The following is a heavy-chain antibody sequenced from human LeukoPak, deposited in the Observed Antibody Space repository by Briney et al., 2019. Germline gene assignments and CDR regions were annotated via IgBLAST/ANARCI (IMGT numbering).Heavy chain of an antibody. D-gene: IGHD3-10*01. CDR1: GFTVSSNY. CDR3: AKDFAYGSGSHLFDY. J-gene: IGHJ4*02. V-gene: IGHV3-21*04. Sequence: GGSLRLSCAASGFTVSSNYMSWVRQAPGKGLEWVSSISSSSTYIYYADSVKGRFTISRDNSKNTLNLQMNSLRAEDTAVYYCAKDFAYGSGSHLFDYWGQGTLVTVSS. CDR2: ISSSSTYI.